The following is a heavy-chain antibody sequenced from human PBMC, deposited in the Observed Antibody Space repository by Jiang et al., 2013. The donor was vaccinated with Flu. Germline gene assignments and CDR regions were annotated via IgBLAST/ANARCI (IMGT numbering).Heavy chain of an antibody. Sequence: GSGLVKPSQTLSLTCNVSGGSISSGDYYWVWIRQSPGKGLEWIGYIYYSGSTFYNPSLKSRVIMSIDMSKNQFSLKLNSVTAADTAVYYCARQGAHKSGHPSYFDHWGQGTLVTVSS. CDR1: GGSISSGDYY. V-gene: IGHV4-30-4*01. CDR3: ARQGAHKSGHPSYFDH. J-gene: IGHJ4*02. D-gene: IGHD3-10*01. CDR2: IYYSGST.